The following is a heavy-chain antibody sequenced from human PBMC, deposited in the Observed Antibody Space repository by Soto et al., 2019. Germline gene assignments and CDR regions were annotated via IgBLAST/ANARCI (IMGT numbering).Heavy chain of an antibody. D-gene: IGHD3-9*01. CDR2: FDPEDGET. CDR3: ARTPITSDYDNLTGYFDY. V-gene: IGHV1-24*01. Sequence: ASVKVSCKVSGYTLTELSMHWVRQAPGKGLEWMGGFDPEDGETIYAQKFQGRVTMTEDTSTDTAYMELSSLRSEDTAVYYCARTPITSDYDNLTGYFDYWGQGTLVTVSS. CDR1: GYTLTELS. J-gene: IGHJ4*02.